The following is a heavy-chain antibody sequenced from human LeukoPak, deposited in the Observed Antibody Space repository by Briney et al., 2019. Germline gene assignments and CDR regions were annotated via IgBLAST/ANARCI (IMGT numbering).Heavy chain of an antibody. V-gene: IGHV3-66*02. J-gene: IGHJ4*02. Sequence: GGSLRLSCDASGFTFSIYAMSWVRQAPGKGLEWVSVLYGGGSTYYADSVKGRFTVSRDNSKNTVYLQMNSLRAEDTAVYYCARRGVWSGSPLVFDYWGQGTLGTVSS. CDR3: ARRGVWSGSPLVFDY. CDR2: LYGGGST. CDR1: GFTFSIYA. D-gene: IGHD3-3*01.